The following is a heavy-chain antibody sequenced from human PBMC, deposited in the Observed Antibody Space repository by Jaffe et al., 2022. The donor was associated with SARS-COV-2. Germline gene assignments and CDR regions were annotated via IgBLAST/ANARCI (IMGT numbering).Heavy chain of an antibody. D-gene: IGHD6-13*01. Sequence: EVQLLESGGGLVQPGGSLRLSCAASGFTFSSYAMNWVRQAPGNGLEWVSALTGSGGSPYYADSVKGRFTISRDNSKNTLFLQMDSLRPEDTAIYYCAKSMRRQQQINDAFDIWGQGTMVTVSS. CDR3: AKSMRRQQQINDAFDI. CDR1: GFTFSSYA. CDR2: LTGSGGSP. V-gene: IGHV3-23*01. J-gene: IGHJ3*02.